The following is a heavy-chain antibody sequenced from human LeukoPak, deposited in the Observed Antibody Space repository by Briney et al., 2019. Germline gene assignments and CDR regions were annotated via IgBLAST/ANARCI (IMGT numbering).Heavy chain of an antibody. CDR2: IIPILGTA. J-gene: IGHJ6*02. CDR3: ASYDSSGYYLTPQTPYYGMDV. Sequence: ASVKVSCKASGGTFSSYAISWVRQAPGQGLEWMGGIIPILGTANYAQKFQGRVTITADESTSTAYMELSSLRSEDTAVYYCASYDSSGYYLTPQTPYYGMDVWGQGTTVTVSS. D-gene: IGHD3-22*01. CDR1: GGTFSSYA. V-gene: IGHV1-69*13.